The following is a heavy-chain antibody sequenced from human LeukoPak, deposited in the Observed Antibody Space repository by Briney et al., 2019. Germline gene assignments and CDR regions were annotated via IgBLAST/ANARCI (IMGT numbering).Heavy chain of an antibody. J-gene: IGHJ4*02. D-gene: IGHD3-10*01. CDR2: IYYSGST. CDR1: GGSISSYY. Sequence: PSETLSLTCTVSGGSISSYYWSWIRQPPGKGLEWIGYIYYSGSTNYNPSLKSRVTISVDTSKNQFSLKLSSVTAADTAVYYCAREAGGELGVDYWGQGTLVTVSS. CDR3: AREAGGELGVDY. V-gene: IGHV4-59*01.